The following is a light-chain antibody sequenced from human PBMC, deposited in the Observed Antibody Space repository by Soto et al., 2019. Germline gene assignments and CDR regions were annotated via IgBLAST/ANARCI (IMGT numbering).Light chain of an antibody. CDR1: QTINKNY. Sequence: GAVSLKQEERATISCRASQTINKNYFAWYQQKPGQAPRPLMYSASSRATGIPDRFSGSGSGTDFTLTISRLEPEDFAVYCCKFSGLSLLT. CDR3: KFSGLSLLT. CDR2: SAS. V-gene: IGKV3-20*01. J-gene: IGKJ4*01.